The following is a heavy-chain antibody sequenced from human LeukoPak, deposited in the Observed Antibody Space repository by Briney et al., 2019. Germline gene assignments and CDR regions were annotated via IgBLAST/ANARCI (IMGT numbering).Heavy chain of an antibody. J-gene: IGHJ5*02. CDR3: ARSDIVVVPAATPDNWFDP. V-gene: IGHV1-3*01. CDR1: GYTFTSYA. CDR2: INAGNGNT. D-gene: IGHD2-2*01. Sequence: GASVKVSCKASGYTFTSYAMHWVRQAPGQRLEWMGWINAGNGNTKYSQKFQGRVTITRDTSASTAYMELSSLRSEDTAVYYCARSDIVVVPAATPDNWFDPWGQGTLATVSS.